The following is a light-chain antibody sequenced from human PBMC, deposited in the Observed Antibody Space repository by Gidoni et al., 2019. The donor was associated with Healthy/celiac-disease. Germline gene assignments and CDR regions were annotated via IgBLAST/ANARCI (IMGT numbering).Light chain of an antibody. CDR3: QQYNNWPVT. V-gene: IGKV3-15*01. CDR1: QSVSSN. J-gene: IGKJ5*01. CDR2: GAS. Sequence: EIVMTQSPATLSVSPGERAALSCRASQSVSSNLAWYQQKPGQAPRLLIYGASTRATGIPARFSGRGSGTEFTLTISSLQSEDFAFYYFQQYNNWPVTFGQGTRLEIK.